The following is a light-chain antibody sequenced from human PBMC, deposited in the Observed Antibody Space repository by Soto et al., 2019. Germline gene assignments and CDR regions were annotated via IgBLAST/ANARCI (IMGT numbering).Light chain of an antibody. CDR2: SAS. V-gene: IGKV1-39*01. CDR1: QSIGHY. CDR3: QQSDISPPWT. J-gene: IGKJ1*01. Sequence: DIRLTQSPSSLSASIGDRVTITCRASQSIGHYLNWYQQKRGKGPQILIYSASTLHSGVPSGFSGSGSGTDFTLTISSLQPDDFAAYFCQQSDISPPWTFGQGTQVELK.